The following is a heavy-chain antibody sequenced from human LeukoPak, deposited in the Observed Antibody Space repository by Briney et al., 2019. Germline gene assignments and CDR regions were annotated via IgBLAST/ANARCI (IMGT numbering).Heavy chain of an antibody. V-gene: IGHV5-10-1*01. J-gene: IGHJ4*02. CDR1: GYSFTSYW. Sequence: GESLKISCKGSGYSFTSYWISWVRQMPGKGLEWMGRIDPSDSYTKYSPSFQGHVTISADKSISTAYLQWSSLKASDTAMYYCARLGYCGSSSCYAPDFWGQGTLVTVSS. CDR2: IDPSDSYT. D-gene: IGHD2-2*03. CDR3: ARLGYCGSSSCYAPDF.